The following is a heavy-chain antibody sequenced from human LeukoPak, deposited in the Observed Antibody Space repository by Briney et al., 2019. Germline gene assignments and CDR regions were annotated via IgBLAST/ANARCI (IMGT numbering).Heavy chain of an antibody. CDR2: ISAYNGNT. CDR3: ARDVRFLEWLPSDNWFDP. Sequence: ASVKVSCKASGYTFTSYGISWVRQAPGQGLEWMGWISAYNGNTNYAQKLQGRVTMTTDTSTSTACMELRSLRSDDTAVYYCARDVRFLEWLPSDNWFDPWGQGTLVTVSS. V-gene: IGHV1-18*01. CDR1: GYTFTSYG. J-gene: IGHJ5*02. D-gene: IGHD3-3*01.